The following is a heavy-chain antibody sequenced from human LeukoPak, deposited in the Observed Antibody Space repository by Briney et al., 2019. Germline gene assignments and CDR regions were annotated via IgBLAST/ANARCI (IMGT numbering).Heavy chain of an antibody. CDR3: ARYRLGYCSSTSCTPMDV. CDR1: GFTFRSYA. Sequence: GGSLRLSCVVSGFTFRSYAMGWVRQAPGKGLEWVSTLSTGGDRTYYADSVKGRFTISRDNSKNTLYLQMNSLRAEDTAVYYCARYRLGYCSSTSCTPMDVWGKGTTVTVSS. D-gene: IGHD2-2*01. V-gene: IGHV3-23*01. CDR2: LSTGGDRT. J-gene: IGHJ6*03.